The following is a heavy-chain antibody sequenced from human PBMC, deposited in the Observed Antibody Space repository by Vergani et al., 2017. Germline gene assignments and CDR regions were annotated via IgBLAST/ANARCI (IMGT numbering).Heavy chain of an antibody. CDR2: INHSGST. CDR1: GFTFSGYY. Sequence: QVQLVESGGGLVKPGGSLRLSCAASGFTFSGYYWSWIRQPPGKGLEWIGEINHSGSTNYNPSLKSRVTISVDTSKNQFSLKLSSVTAADTAVYYCARGRGYYDILTAVPKPRWFDPWGQGTLVTVSS. D-gene: IGHD3-9*01. CDR3: ARGRGYYDILTAVPKPRWFDP. J-gene: IGHJ5*02. V-gene: IGHV4-34*01.